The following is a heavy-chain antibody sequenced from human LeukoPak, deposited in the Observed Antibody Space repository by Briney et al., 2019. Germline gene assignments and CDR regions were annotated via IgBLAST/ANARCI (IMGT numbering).Heavy chain of an antibody. V-gene: IGHV3-23*01. CDR2: ITSSGGST. CDR3: AKDQTGMDV. CDR1: GFTFSSDA. Sequence: GGSLRLSCAASGFTFSSDAMSWVRQAPGRGLEWVSTITSSGGSTYYADSVTGRFTISRDSSKNTLYLQMNSLRAEDTAVYYCAKDQTGMDVWGPGTTVTVSS. J-gene: IGHJ6*02.